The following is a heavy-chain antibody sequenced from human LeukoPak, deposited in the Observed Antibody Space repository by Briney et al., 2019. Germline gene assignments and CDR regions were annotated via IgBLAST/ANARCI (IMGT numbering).Heavy chain of an antibody. CDR2: ISSVTTTI. V-gene: IGHV3-48*02. CDR1: GFTLSSYS. CDR3: AKDLMSVVTPSHYGMDV. J-gene: IGHJ6*02. Sequence: GRSLRLSCAASGFTLSSYSMNWVRQAPGKGLEWISYISSVTTTIYYADSVKGRFTISRDSAKNSLYLQMNSLRDEDTAVYYCAKDLMSVVTPSHYGMDVWGQGTTVTVSS. D-gene: IGHD4-23*01.